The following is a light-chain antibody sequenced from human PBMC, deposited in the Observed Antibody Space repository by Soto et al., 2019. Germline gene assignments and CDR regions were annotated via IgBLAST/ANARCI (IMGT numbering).Light chain of an antibody. V-gene: IGKV1-13*02. J-gene: IGKJ5*01. CDR1: QDIRGA. CDR2: DVS. Sequence: AIQLTQSPSSLSASVGDRVTLTCRASQDIRGALAWYQQKPGKPPKLLIFDVSSLQSGVPSRFSGSGSGTDFTLTISSLQPEDFATYYCQQFNTYPITFGQGTRLDIK. CDR3: QQFNTYPIT.